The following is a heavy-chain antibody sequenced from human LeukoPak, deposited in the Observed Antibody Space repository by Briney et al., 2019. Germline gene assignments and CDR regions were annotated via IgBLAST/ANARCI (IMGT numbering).Heavy chain of an antibody. CDR2: ISGSGGST. D-gene: IGHD5-18*01. CDR3: AKGGDTRMVTDY. Sequence: GGSLRLSCAASGFTFSSYAMSWVRQTTGKGLEWVSGISGSGGSTYYADSVKGRFTISRDNSKNTLYLQMNSLRAEDTAVYYCAKGGDTRMVTDYWGQGTLVTVSS. V-gene: IGHV3-23*01. J-gene: IGHJ4*02. CDR1: GFTFSSYA.